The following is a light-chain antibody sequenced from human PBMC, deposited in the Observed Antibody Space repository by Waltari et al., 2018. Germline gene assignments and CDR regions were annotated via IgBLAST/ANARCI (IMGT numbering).Light chain of an antibody. CDR3: LLYDGSDQV. CDR1: AGAVTSGNY. J-gene: IGLJ3*02. V-gene: IGLV7-43*01. Sequence: QTVVTQEPSLTVSPGGAVTLTFASSAGAVTSGNYPNWIQQNPGQVPRSLIHSTTNRHSWTPARFSGSLLGGKAALTLSGVQPEDEAEYYCLLYDGSDQVFGGGTKLTVL. CDR2: STT.